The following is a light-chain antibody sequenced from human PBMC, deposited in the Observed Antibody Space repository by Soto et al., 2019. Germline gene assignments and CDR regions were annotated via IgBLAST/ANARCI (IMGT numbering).Light chain of an antibody. J-gene: IGKJ3*01. V-gene: IGKV3-20*01. Sequence: ETVLTQSPGTLSLSPGQGATLSCRASQTISNNYLAWFQQRAGQAPRLIIYAASSRATGIPDRFSGRGSGTDFTLTISRLEPEDFAIYYCQQYGLSPSYTFGHGTRVDI. CDR1: QTISNNY. CDR2: AAS. CDR3: QQYGLSPSYT.